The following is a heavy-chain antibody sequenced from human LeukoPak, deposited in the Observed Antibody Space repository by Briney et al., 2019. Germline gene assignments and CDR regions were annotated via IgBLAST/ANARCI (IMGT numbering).Heavy chain of an antibody. CDR2: ISAYNGNT. CDR3: AINKGYCSSTSCYESYYYYMDV. V-gene: IGHV1-18*01. J-gene: IGHJ6*03. D-gene: IGHD2-2*01. Sequence: GASVKVSCKASGYTFTSYGISWVRQAPGQGLEWMGWISAYNGNTNYAQKLQGRVTMTTDTSTSTAYMELRSLRSDDTAVYYCAINKGYCSSTSCYESYYYYMDVWGKGTTVTVSS. CDR1: GYTFTSYG.